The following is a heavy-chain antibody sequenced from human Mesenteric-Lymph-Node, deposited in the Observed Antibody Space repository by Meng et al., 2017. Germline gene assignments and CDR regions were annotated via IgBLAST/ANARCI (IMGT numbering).Heavy chain of an antibody. CDR1: GGSFSGYY. D-gene: IGHD4-17*01. J-gene: IGHJ5*02. V-gene: IGHV4-34*01. Sequence: QGQPQPWAAGLLQPSEPLSLICAVYGGSFSGYYWSWIRQPPGKGLEWIGEINHSGSTNYNPSLKSRVTISVDTSKNQFSLKLSSVTAADTAVYYCARRYGASAYNWFDPWGQGTLVTVAS. CDR2: INHSGST. CDR3: ARRYGASAYNWFDP.